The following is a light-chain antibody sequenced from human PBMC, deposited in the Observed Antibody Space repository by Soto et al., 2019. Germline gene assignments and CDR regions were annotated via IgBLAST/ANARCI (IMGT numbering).Light chain of an antibody. CDR3: QQRVNWPTLT. CDR2: DAS. Sequence: EILLTQSPATLSLSPGERATLSCRASQSLNIYLAWYQQKPGQAPRLLIYDASNRATGIPARFSGSGSGTDFTLTISSVEPEDSAVYYCQQRVNWPTLTFGGGTKVDIK. V-gene: IGKV3-11*01. J-gene: IGKJ4*01. CDR1: QSLNIY.